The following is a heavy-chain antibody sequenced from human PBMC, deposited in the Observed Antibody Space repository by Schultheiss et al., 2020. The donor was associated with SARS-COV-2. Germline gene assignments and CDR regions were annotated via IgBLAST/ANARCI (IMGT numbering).Heavy chain of an antibody. CDR3: ARERVVVPGDIFSYGMDV. Sequence: GGSLRLSCAASGFTFSSYEMNWVRQAPGKGLEWVSSISSSIIYIYYADSVKGRFTISRDNAKNSLYLQMNSLRAEDTAVYYCARERVVVPGDIFSYGMDVWGQGTTVTVSS. V-gene: IGHV3-21*01. J-gene: IGHJ6*02. D-gene: IGHD2-2*01. CDR2: ISSSIIYI. CDR1: GFTFSSYE.